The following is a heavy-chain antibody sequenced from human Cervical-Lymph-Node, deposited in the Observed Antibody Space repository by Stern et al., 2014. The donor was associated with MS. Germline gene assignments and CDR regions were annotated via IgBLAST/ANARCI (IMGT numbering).Heavy chain of an antibody. J-gene: IGHJ2*01. CDR1: GFTYSDYY. CDR2: IGSRGNAI. V-gene: IGHV3-11*01. CDR3: ARERPSLDGNGYFDL. Sequence: VQLVESGGGLVRPGGSLRLSCAASGFTYSDYYMSWVRQAPGKGLEWVSYIGSRGNAIYYADSVKGRFAIFRDNAENSLYLQMNSLRDEDTAVYFCARERPSLDGNGYFDLWGRGALVTVSS. D-gene: IGHD4-23*01.